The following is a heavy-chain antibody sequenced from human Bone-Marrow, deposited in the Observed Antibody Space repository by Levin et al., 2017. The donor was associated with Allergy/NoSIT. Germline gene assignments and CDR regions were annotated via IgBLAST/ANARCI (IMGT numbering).Heavy chain of an antibody. CDR3: ARDENIAAAGPFDY. D-gene: IGHD6-13*01. CDR2: IYHSGNT. V-gene: IGHV4-59*01. CDR1: GVSISSYY. Sequence: PGGSLRLSCTVSGVSISSYYWSWIRQPPGKGLEWIGYIYHSGNTNYNPSLKSRVSIAIDTSKNQFSLKLSSVTAADTAMYYCARDENIAAAGPFDYWGQGTLVTVSS. J-gene: IGHJ4*02.